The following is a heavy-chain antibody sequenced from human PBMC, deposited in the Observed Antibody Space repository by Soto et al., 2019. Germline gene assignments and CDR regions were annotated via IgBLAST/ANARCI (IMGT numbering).Heavy chain of an antibody. CDR3: AADRHITGTTNYYHGMDV. D-gene: IGHD1-7*01. J-gene: IGHJ6*02. Sequence: ASVKVSCKASGFTFTSSAVQWVRQARGQRLEWIGWIVVGSGNTNYAQKFQERVTITRDMSTSTAYMELSSLRSEDTAVYYCAADRHITGTTNYYHGMDVWGQGTTV. CDR1: GFTFTSSA. V-gene: IGHV1-58*01. CDR2: IVVGSGNT.